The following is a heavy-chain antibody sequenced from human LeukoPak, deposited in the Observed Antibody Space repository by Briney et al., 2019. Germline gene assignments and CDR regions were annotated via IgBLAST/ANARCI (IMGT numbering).Heavy chain of an antibody. D-gene: IGHD3-22*01. CDR1: GFTFSSYG. CDR2: IRYDGSNK. Sequence: PGGSLRLSCAASGFTFSSYGMHWVRQAPGKGLEWVAFIRYDGSNKYYADSVKGRFTISRDNSKNTLYLQMNSLRAEDTAVYYCAKGYYDSSGYPYFDYWGQGTLVTVSS. CDR3: AKGYYDSSGYPYFDY. V-gene: IGHV3-30*02. J-gene: IGHJ4*02.